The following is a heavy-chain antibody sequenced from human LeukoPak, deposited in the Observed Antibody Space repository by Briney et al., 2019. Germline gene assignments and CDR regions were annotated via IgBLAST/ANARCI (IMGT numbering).Heavy chain of an antibody. CDR1: GFTFSSYA. Sequence: GGSLRLSCAASGFTFSSYAMSWVRQAPGKGLEWVSAISVSGGSTYYADSVKGRFTISRDNSKNTVYLQINSLRAEDTAVYYCAKSGGYSYGNQGYYFDYWGQGTLVTVSS. D-gene: IGHD5-18*01. CDR3: AKSGGYSYGNQGYYFDY. J-gene: IGHJ4*02. CDR2: ISVSGGST. V-gene: IGHV3-23*01.